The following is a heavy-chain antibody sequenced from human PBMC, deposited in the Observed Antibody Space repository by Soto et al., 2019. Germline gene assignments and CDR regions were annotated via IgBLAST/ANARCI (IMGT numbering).Heavy chain of an antibody. CDR1: GYTFTSYD. J-gene: IGHJ6*03. Sequence: ASVKVSCKASGYTFTSYDINWVRQATGQGLEWMGWMNPNSGNTGYAQKFQGRVTMTRNTSISTAYMGLSSLRSEDTAVYYCARAFIDYGDWRLYYYYYMDVWGKGTTVTVSS. CDR3: ARAFIDYGDWRLYYYYYMDV. V-gene: IGHV1-8*01. D-gene: IGHD4-17*01. CDR2: MNPNSGNT.